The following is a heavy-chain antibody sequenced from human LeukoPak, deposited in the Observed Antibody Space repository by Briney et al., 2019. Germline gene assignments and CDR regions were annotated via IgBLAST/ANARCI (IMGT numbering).Heavy chain of an antibody. Sequence: PGGSLRLSCTASGFTFGDYAMSWFRQAPGKGLEWVGFIRSKAYGGTTEYAASVKGRFTISRDDSKSIAYLQMNSLRTEDTAVYYCCPHYYGSGSYRPQLGSSSDGNWFDPWGQGTLVTVSS. CDR3: CPHYYGSGSYRPQLGSSSDGNWFDP. CDR2: IRSKAYGGTT. CDR1: GFTFGDYA. J-gene: IGHJ5*02. D-gene: IGHD3-10*01. V-gene: IGHV3-49*03.